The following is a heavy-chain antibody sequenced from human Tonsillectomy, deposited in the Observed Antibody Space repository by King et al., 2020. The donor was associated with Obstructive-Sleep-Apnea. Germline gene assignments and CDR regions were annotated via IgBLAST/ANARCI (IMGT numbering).Heavy chain of an antibody. CDR1: GFTLRNYA. J-gene: IGHJ4*02. Sequence: QVQLVESGGGVVQPGRSLRLSCAASGFTLRNYAMSWVRPAPGKGLEWVAVISYDGSNKYYADSVRGRFTISRDNSKNTVYLQMNSLRAEDTAVYYCARGPSSSHWGQGTLVTVSS. V-gene: IGHV3-30*04. CDR3: ARGPSSSH. CDR2: ISYDGSNK.